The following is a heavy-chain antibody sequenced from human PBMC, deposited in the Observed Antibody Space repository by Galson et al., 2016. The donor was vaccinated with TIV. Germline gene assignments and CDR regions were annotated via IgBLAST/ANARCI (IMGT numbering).Heavy chain of an antibody. CDR2: IDPSDSYT. V-gene: IGHV5-10-1*01. J-gene: IGHJ6*02. Sequence: QSGAEVKKPGESLRISCKGSGYTFTKYCITWVRQMPGKGLEWMGKIDPSDSYTNYSPSFRGHVPMSADKSIRTAYLQWSSLKASDSAIYSCARCPSTLEMDVWGQGTTVTVSS. CDR3: ARCPSTLEMDV. D-gene: IGHD1-1*01. CDR1: GYTFTKYC.